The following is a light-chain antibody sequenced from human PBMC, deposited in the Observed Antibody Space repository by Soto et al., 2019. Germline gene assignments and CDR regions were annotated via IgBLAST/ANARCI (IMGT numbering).Light chain of an antibody. CDR2: GAS. CDR1: QSVYNNY. J-gene: IGKJ2*01. Sequence: EIVLTQSPGTLSLSPGERATLSCRASQSVYNNYLAWYQQKPGQTPRLLVNGASNRATGIPDRFSGGGSGTDFTCTISSLEPEDFAVYYCQQYGLPPHSFGQGTRVEIK. CDR3: QQYGLPPHS. V-gene: IGKV3-20*01.